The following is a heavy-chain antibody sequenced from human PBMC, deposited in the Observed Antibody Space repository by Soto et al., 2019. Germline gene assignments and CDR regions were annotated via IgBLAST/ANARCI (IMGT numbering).Heavy chain of an antibody. CDR1: GGTFSSYA. CDR2: SIPIFGTT. Sequence: QVQLVQSGAEVKKPGSSVKVSCKASGGTFSSYAISWVRQAPGQGLEWMGRSIPIFGTTNYAQRFQGRVTITADPSTNTAYLELSSLRSEDTAVYFCARGSSSWPYFDYWGQGTLVTVSS. CDR3: ARGSSSWPYFDY. D-gene: IGHD6-13*01. J-gene: IGHJ4*02. V-gene: IGHV1-69*15.